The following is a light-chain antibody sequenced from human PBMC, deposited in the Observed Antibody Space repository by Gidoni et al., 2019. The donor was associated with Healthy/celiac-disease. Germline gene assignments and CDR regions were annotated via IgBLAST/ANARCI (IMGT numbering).Light chain of an antibody. CDR2: DVS. V-gene: IGLV2-14*03. J-gene: IGLJ3*02. Sequence: DVGGYNYVSWYQQHPGKAPKLMIYDVSNRPSGVSNLFSGSKSGNTASLTISGLQAEDEADYYCSSYTSSSTVFGGGTKLTVL. CDR3: SSYTSSSTV. CDR1: DVGGYNY.